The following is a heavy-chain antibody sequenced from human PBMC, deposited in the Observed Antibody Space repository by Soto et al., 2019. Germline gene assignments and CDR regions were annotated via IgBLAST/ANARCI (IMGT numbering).Heavy chain of an antibody. CDR1: GFTFSSYA. CDR3: AKDGTLVVVAAIPYYFDY. J-gene: IGHJ4*02. CDR2: ISGSGGST. Sequence: GGSLRLSCAASGFTFSSYAMSWVRQAPGKGLEWVSAISGSGGSTYYADSVKGRFTISRDNSKNTLYLQMNSLRAEDTAVYYCAKDGTLVVVAAIPYYFDYWGQGTLVTLSS. D-gene: IGHD2-15*01. V-gene: IGHV3-23*01.